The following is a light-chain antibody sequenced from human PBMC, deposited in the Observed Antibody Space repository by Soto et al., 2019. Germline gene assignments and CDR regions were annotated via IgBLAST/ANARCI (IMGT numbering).Light chain of an antibody. CDR3: KLLPDYLIT. J-gene: IGKJ5*01. CDR2: AAS. CDR1: QGIDSS. Sequence: DSILPQSPSSLTASVGDRVTITCRASQGIDSSFAWYQQKPGKAPKLLIYAASSLQSGVPSRFSGSGSGTDFTLTISSLQPEDCATYCSKLLPDYLITSCEGTR. V-gene: IGKV1-9*01.